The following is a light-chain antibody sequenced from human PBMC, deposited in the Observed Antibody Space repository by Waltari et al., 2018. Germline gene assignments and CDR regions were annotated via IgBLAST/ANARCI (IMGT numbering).Light chain of an antibody. J-gene: IGKJ1*01. V-gene: IGKV1-6*01. CDR1: QGIRND. Sequence: AIQMTQSPSYLSASVGDRVTITCRASQGIRNDLGWYQQKPGKDPKLLIYAASSLQRGVPSRFSGSGSGTDFTLTISSLQPEDFATYYCLQDYNYPRTFGQGTKVEIK. CDR3: LQDYNYPRT. CDR2: AAS.